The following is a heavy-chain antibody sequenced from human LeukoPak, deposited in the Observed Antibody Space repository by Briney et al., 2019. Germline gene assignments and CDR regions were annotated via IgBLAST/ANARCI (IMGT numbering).Heavy chain of an antibody. D-gene: IGHD2-2*01. Sequence: ASVKVSCKASGYTFTSYGISWVRQAPGQGLEWMGWISAYNGNTNYAQKLQGRVTMTPDTSTSTAYMELRSLRSDDTAVYYCARVSYQLPYYYYYYMDVWGKGTTVTVSS. V-gene: IGHV1-18*01. CDR3: ARVSYQLPYYYYYYMDV. CDR1: GYTFTSYG. J-gene: IGHJ6*03. CDR2: ISAYNGNT.